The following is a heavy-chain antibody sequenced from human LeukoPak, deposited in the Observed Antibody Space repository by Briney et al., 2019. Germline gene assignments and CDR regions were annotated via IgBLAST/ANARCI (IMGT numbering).Heavy chain of an antibody. J-gene: IGHJ6*02. CDR3: ARNQDGSGYYYGMDV. D-gene: IGHD3-10*01. Sequence: SVKVSCKASGGTFSSYAISWVRQAPGQGLEWMGGIIPIFGTANYAQKFQGRVTITADESTGTAYMELSSLRSEDTAVYYCARNQDGSGYYYGMDVWGQGTTVTVSS. CDR1: GGTFSSYA. V-gene: IGHV1-69*13. CDR2: IIPIFGTA.